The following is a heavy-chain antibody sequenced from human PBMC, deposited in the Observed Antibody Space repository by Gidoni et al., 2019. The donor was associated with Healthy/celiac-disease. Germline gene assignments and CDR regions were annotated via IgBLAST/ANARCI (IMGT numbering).Heavy chain of an antibody. CDR3: ASFFDRWPKASITIEDY. D-gene: IGHD3-3*01. J-gene: IGHJ4*02. V-gene: IGHV3-11*01. Sequence: QVQLVESGGGLVKPGGSLRLSGAAAGITSSDYYMSWIRQAPGKGLEWFSYISSSGSTLFYSASVKGRFTISRVNAKNSLYLQMTILRAEDTAVYYCASFFDRWPKASITIEDYWGQGTLVTVSS. CDR2: ISSSGSTL. CDR1: GITSSDYY.